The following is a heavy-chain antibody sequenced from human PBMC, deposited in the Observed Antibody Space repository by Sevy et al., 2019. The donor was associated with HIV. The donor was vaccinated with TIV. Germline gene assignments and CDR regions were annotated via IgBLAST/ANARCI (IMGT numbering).Heavy chain of an antibody. CDR2: ISSSSSYI. V-gene: IGHV3-21*04. CDR1: GLTFSSYS. Sequence: GGSLRLSCTASGLTFSSYSMNWVRQAPGKGLEWVSSISSSSSYIYYRDSVKGRFTISRDNSKNTLYLEMNNLRAEDTAVYYCARLNVYYFDSSGYYTTGNAFDIWGQGTLVTVSS. J-gene: IGHJ3*02. D-gene: IGHD3-22*01. CDR3: ARLNVYYFDSSGYYTTGNAFDI.